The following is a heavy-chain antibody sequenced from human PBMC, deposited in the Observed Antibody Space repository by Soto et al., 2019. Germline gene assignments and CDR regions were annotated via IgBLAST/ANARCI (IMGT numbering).Heavy chain of an antibody. Sequence: GGPVKVSCKASGYTFTTYALHWVRQAPGQRLEWMGWINPGNGYTNYSQKFQDRVTITRDTSATTAYMELSSLRSEDTAVYYCARGPLTSSWYWGQGTPVTVSS. J-gene: IGHJ4*02. V-gene: IGHV1-3*01. CDR1: GYTFTTYA. CDR3: ARGPLTSSWY. CDR2: INPGNGYT. D-gene: IGHD6-13*01.